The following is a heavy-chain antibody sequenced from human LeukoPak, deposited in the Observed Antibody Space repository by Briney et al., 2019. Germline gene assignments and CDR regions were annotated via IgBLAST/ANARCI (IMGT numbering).Heavy chain of an antibody. D-gene: IGHD3-10*01. CDR2: ISSSSSSYI. CDR1: GFTFSSYS. V-gene: IGHV3-21*01. Sequence: GGSLRLSCAASGFTFSSYSMNWVRQAPGKGLEWVSSISSSSSSYIYYADSVKGRFTISRDNAKNSLYLQMNSLRAEDTAVYYCARDQGRIDYYGKYYFDYWGQGTLVTVSS. CDR3: ARDQGRIDYYGKYYFDY. J-gene: IGHJ4*02.